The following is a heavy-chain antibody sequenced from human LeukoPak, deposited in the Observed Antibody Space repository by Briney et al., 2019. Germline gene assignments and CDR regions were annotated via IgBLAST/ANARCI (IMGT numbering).Heavy chain of an antibody. CDR1: GGSISSYC. J-gene: IGHJ3*02. V-gene: IGHV4-59*01. CDR2: IYYSGST. D-gene: IGHD1-26*01. CDR3: ARKTPNSGSYSGAFDI. Sequence: SETLSLTCTVSGGSISSYCWSWIRQPPGKGLEWIGYIYYSGSTNYNPSLKSRVTISVDTSKNQFSLKLSSVTAADTAVYYCARKTPNSGSYSGAFDIWGQGTMVTVSS.